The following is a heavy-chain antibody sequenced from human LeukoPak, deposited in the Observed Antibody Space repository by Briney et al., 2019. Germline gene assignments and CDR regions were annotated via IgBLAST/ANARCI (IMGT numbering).Heavy chain of an antibody. CDR1: GYTFTGYY. CDR3: ARGSYYDSSGYYVA. D-gene: IGHD3-22*01. Sequence: ASVKVSCKASGYTFTGYYMHWVRQAPGQGLEWMGWINPNSGGTNYAQKFQGRVTMTRNTSISTAYMELSSLRSEDTAVYYCARGSYYDSSGYYVAWGQGTLVTVSS. CDR2: INPNSGGT. V-gene: IGHV1-2*02. J-gene: IGHJ4*02.